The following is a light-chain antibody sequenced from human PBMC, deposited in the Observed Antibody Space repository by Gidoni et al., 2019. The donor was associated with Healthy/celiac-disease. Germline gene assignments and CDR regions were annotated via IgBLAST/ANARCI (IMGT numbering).Light chain of an antibody. CDR3: QQSYSTPWT. J-gene: IGKJ1*01. Sequence: DIQMTQSPYSLSASVGDRVTITCRASQSISSYLNWYPQKPGKAPKLLIYAASSLQSGVPSRFSCSGSGTDFTLTISSLQPEDFATYYCQQSYSTPWTFGQGTKVEIK. V-gene: IGKV1-39*01. CDR2: AAS. CDR1: QSISSY.